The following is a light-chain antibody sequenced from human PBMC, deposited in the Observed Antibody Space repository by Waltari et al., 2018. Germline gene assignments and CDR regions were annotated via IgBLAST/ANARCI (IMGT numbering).Light chain of an antibody. V-gene: IGLV4-69*01. J-gene: IGLJ3*02. CDR2: FSSDGSH. Sequence: QLVLTQSPSASASLGASVKLTCTLSSGHISYAIAWHQQQPEKGPRYLMKFSSDGSHTKGDGIPDRFSGSSSGAERYLTISSLQSEDEADYYCQTWTTGIRVFGGGTKLTVL. CDR3: QTWTTGIRV. CDR1: SGHISYA.